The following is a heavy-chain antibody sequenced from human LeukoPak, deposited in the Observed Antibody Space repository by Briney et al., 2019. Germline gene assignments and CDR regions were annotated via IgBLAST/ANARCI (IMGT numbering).Heavy chain of an antibody. CDR2: IIPIFGTA. J-gene: IGHJ4*02. D-gene: IGHD2-15*01. V-gene: IGHV1-69*06. CDR3: AKEDRGFDY. Sequence: GASVKVSCKASGGTFSSYAISWVRQAPGQGLEWMGGIIPIFGTANYAQKFQGRVAITADKSTSTAYMELSSLRSEDTAVYYCAKEDRGFDYWGQGTLVTVSS. CDR1: GGTFSSYA.